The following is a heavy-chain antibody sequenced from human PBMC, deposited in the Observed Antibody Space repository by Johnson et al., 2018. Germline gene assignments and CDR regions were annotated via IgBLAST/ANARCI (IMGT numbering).Heavy chain of an antibody. D-gene: IGHD3-16*01. CDR2: ISWNSGSI. CDR3: ARDWGSETSHYCYYYMDV. CDR1: GFTFSSYA. J-gene: IGHJ6*03. Sequence: EQLLEAGGGLVQPGGSLRLCCAASGFTFSSYAMSWVRQAPGKGLEWVSGISWNSGSIGYADSVKGRFTISRANSKKTLYLQMNSLRTEDTAMYYCARDWGSETSHYCYYYMDVWGKGTTVTVSS. V-gene: IGHV3-23*01.